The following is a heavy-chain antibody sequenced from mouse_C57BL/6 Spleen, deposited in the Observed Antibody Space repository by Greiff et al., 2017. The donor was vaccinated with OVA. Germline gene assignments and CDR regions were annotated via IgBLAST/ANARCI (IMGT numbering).Heavy chain of an antibody. V-gene: IGHV1-26*01. CDR1: GYTFTDYY. Sequence: EVQLQQSGPELVKPGASVKISCKASGYTFTDYYMNWVKQSHGKSLEWIGDINPNNGGTSYNQKFKGKATLTVDKSSSTAYMELRSLTSEDSAVYYGARERNYGYDRRYYFDYWGQGTTLTVSS. J-gene: IGHJ2*01. D-gene: IGHD2-2*01. CDR2: INPNNGGT. CDR3: ARERNYGYDRRYYFDY.